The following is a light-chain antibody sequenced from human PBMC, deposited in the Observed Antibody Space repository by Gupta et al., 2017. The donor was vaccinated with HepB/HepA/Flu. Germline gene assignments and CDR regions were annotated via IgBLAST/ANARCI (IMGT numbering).Light chain of an antibody. J-gene: IGKJ2*01. Sequence: DSQMTQSPSSLSASVGDRVTITCRASQSMSSSLNWYQQKSGKAPKLLISSASSLRSGVPSSFTDSGSGTDFTLTISSLQPEDFATYYCKQSYSTPYTFGQVTKVEVK. V-gene: IGKV1-39*01. CDR3: KQSYSTPYT. CDR1: QSMSSS. CDR2: SAS.